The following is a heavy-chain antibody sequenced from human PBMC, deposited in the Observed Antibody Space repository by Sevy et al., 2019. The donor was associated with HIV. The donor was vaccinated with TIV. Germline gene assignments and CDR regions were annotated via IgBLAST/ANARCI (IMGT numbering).Heavy chain of an antibody. J-gene: IGHJ3*02. CDR2: VYYTGGT. CDR1: GGSINSDH. CDR3: ARRNDFAI. V-gene: IGHV4-59*08. Sequence: SETLSLTCTVSGGSINSDHWNWIRQPPGRGLEWIGYVYYTGGTNYNPSLKNRVTISVDRTKNQFSLKLTSVTAADTAVYYCARRNDFAIWGQGTMVTVSS.